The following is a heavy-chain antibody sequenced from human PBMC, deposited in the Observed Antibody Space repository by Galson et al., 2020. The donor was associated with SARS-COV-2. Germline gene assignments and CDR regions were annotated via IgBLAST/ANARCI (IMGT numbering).Heavy chain of an antibody. CDR2: ISYDGSNK. J-gene: IGHJ6*03. V-gene: IGHV3-30*04. CDR3: ARSFAAYYYMDV. D-gene: IGHD2-15*01. CDR1: GFTFSSYA. Sequence: QLGESLKISCAASGFTFSSYAMHWVRQAPGKGLKWVALISYDGSNKYYADSVKGRFTISRDNSKNTLYLQMNSLRPEDTAVYYCARSFAAYYYMDVWGKGTTVTVSS.